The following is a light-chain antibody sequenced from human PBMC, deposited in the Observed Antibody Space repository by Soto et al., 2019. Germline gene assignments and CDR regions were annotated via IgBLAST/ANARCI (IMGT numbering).Light chain of an antibody. V-gene: IGKV1-33*01. J-gene: IGKJ5*01. Sequence: DIQMTQSPSSLSASLGDRVTISCRASQSFSNNLNWYQQKAGKAPKLLIYDASQLETGVPSRFSGSGSGTDFTFTINNLQPEDIGTYYCQHYNGFPITFGQGTRLEIK. CDR3: QHYNGFPIT. CDR1: QSFSNN. CDR2: DAS.